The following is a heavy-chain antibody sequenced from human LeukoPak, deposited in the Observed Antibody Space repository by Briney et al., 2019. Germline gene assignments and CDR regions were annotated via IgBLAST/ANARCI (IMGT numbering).Heavy chain of an antibody. CDR1: GFTFSNYA. Sequence: GGSLRLSCAASGFTFSNYAMSWVRQAPGKGLEWVSAISGSGGSTDYADSVKGRFTISRDNSKNTLDLQMNSLRAEDTAVYYCAKDLYCSSTSCSLFDYWGQGTLVTVSS. CDR2: ISGSGGST. V-gene: IGHV3-23*01. D-gene: IGHD2-2*01. CDR3: AKDLYCSSTSCSLFDY. J-gene: IGHJ4*02.